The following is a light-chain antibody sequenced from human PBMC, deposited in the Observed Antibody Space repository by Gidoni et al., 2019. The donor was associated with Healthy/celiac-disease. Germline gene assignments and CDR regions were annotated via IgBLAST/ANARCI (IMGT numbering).Light chain of an antibody. J-gene: IGKJ2*01. V-gene: IGKV4-1*01. Sequence: IVMTQSPDSLAVSLGERATINCKSSQSVLCSSNNKNYLAWYQQKPGQPPKLRIYWAATRESGVPDRFSGSGSGTDFTLTISSLQAEDVAVYYCQQYYSTPDPFGQGTKLEIK. CDR3: QQYYSTPDP. CDR2: WAA. CDR1: QSVLCSSNNKNY.